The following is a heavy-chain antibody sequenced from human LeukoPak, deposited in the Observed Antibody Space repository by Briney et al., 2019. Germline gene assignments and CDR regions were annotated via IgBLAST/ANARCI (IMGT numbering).Heavy chain of an antibody. CDR2: IFYNGKT. V-gene: IGHV4-59*01. Sequence: SETLSLTCTVSGGSMSPYYWSWIRKPPGKGLEFIGYIFYNGKTYYNPSLRSRVTMSVDTSRSQFSLEVNSVTAAETAVYYCVRGPEGHGGNFDSWGQGTLVTVSS. J-gene: IGHJ4*01. CDR3: VRGPEGHGGNFDS. D-gene: IGHD1-14*01. CDR1: GGSMSPYY.